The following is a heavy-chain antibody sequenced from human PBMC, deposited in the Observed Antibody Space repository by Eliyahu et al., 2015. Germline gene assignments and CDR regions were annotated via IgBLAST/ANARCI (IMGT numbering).Heavy chain of an antibody. CDR2: IYRSGST. Sequence: QEPLQESGPGLVKPSQTLSLTCTVSGDSVDSGIYYWTWIRQHPGTGLQWIGNIYRSGSTLYNPSLKSQVTISIDLTKNHFSLKLTSVTAADTAVYYCARSYSSHFLALDVWGQGTSVTVSS. V-gene: IGHV4-31*01. CDR1: GDSVDSGIYY. J-gene: IGHJ6*02. CDR3: ARSYSSHFLALDV. D-gene: IGHD3-22*01.